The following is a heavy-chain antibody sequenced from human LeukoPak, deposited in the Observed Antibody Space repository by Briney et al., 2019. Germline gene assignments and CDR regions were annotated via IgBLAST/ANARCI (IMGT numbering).Heavy chain of an antibody. CDR3: ARIPERWGEYCSSTSCYLPFDY. Sequence: GGSLRLSCAASGFTFSSYSMNWVRQAPGKGLEWVSSISSSSSYIYYADSVKGRFTISRDNAKNSLYLQMNSLRAEDTAVYYCARIPERWGEYCSSTSCYLPFDYWGQGTLVSVSS. CDR1: GFTFSSYS. CDR2: ISSSSSYI. D-gene: IGHD2-2*01. J-gene: IGHJ4*02. V-gene: IGHV3-21*01.